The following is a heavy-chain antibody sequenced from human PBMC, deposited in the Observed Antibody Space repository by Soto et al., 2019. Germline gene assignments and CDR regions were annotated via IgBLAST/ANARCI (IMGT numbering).Heavy chain of an antibody. Sequence: SLRLSCAASGFTFDDYAMHWVRQAPGKGLEWVSGISWNSGSIGYADSVKGRFTISRDNAKNSLYLQMNSLRAEDTALYYCAKGYSSSWSYFDYWGQGTLVTVSS. CDR2: ISWNSGSI. J-gene: IGHJ4*02. CDR3: AKGYSSSWSYFDY. D-gene: IGHD6-13*01. CDR1: GFTFDDYA. V-gene: IGHV3-9*01.